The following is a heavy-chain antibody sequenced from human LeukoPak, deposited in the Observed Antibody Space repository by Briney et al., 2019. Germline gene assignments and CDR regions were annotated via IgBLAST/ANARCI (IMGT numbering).Heavy chain of an antibody. J-gene: IGHJ6*02. CDR1: GFTFSDYS. D-gene: IGHD3-3*01. CDR2: ISSSSSYI. Sequence: GGSLRLSCAASGFTFSDYSMSWVRQAPGKGLEWVSYISSSSSYIYYADSVRGRFTISRDNAKNPLYLQMNSLRAEDTAVYYCATHLTYHDFWSTGIYYYYYAMDVWGQGTTVTVSS. V-gene: IGHV3-21*01. CDR3: ATHLTYHDFWSTGIYYYYYAMDV.